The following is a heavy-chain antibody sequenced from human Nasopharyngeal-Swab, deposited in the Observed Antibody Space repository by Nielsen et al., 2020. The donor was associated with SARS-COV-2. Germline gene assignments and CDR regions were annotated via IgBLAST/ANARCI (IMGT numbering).Heavy chain of an antibody. CDR3: ARDLYSGSYGFDY. Sequence: SETLSLTCAVYGGSFSGYYWSWIRQPPGKGLEWIGYIYYSGSTNYNPSLKSRVTISVDTSKNQFSLKLSSVTAADTAVYYCARDLYSGSYGFDYWGQGTLVTVSS. CDR1: GGSFSGYY. D-gene: IGHD1-26*01. J-gene: IGHJ4*02. CDR2: IYYSGST. V-gene: IGHV4-59*01.